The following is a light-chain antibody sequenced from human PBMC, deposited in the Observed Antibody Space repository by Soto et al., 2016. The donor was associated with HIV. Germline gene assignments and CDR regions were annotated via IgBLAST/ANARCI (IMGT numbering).Light chain of an antibody. V-gene: IGKV1-5*03. CDR2: KAS. Sequence: DIQMTQSPSTLSASVGDRVTITCRASQGLSTWLAWYQQKPGKAPNLLIYKASTLVSGVPSRFSGSASGTEFTLTISSLQPDDFATYYCQQFNDYSYTFGQGTQLEIK. CDR1: QGLSTW. CDR3: QQFNDYSYT. J-gene: IGKJ2*01.